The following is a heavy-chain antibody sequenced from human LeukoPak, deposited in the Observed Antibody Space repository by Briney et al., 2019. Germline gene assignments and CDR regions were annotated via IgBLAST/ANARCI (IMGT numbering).Heavy chain of an antibody. CDR1: GGSLSTHH. J-gene: IGHJ4*02. CDR3: ARGYDSSAYYPFNY. CDR2: ISDSGST. D-gene: IGHD3-22*01. Sequence: SETLSLTCVVSGGSLSTHHWSWIRQSPGRGLKWIGYISDSGSTNYNPSLKSRVTISVDTSKNQFSLMLSSVTAADTAVYYCARGYDSSAYYPFNYWGQGTLVTVSS. V-gene: IGHV4-59*11.